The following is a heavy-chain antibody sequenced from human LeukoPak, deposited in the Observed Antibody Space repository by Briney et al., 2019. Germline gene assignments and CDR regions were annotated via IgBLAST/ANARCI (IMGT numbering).Heavy chain of an antibody. D-gene: IGHD6-13*01. CDR1: GYLFINYG. J-gene: IGHJ4*02. CDR2: ISPYSGNT. V-gene: IGHV1-18*01. CDR3: ATTSGVSVAGSHYYFDF. Sequence: ASVKVSCKASGYLFINYGITWLRQAPGQGLECMGWISPYSGNTDYAQKLQGRVTMTTDRSTTTAYMELRSLGFDDTAVYYCATTSGVSVAGSHYYFDFWGQGTLITVSS.